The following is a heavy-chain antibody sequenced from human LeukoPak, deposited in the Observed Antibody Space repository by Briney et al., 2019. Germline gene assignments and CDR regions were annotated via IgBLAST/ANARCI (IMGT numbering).Heavy chain of an antibody. V-gene: IGHV4-38-2*02. Sequence: SETLSLTCAVSGYSISSGYYWGWIRQPPGKGLEWIGSIYHSGSTYYNPSLKSRVTMSVDTSKNQFSLKLSSVTAADTAVYYCAREDGGSYSNWFDPWGQGTLVTVSS. D-gene: IGHD1-26*01. CDR2: IYHSGST. CDR3: AREDGGSYSNWFDP. J-gene: IGHJ5*02. CDR1: GYSISSGYY.